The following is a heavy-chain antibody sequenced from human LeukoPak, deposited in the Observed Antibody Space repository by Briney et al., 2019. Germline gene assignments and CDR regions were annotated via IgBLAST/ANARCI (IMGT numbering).Heavy chain of an antibody. D-gene: IGHD3-3*01. V-gene: IGHV3-21*01. CDR2: ISSSSSYI. Sequence: GGSLRLSCAASGFTFSSYSMNWVRQAPGKGLEWVSSISSSSSYIYYADSVKGRFTISRDNSKNTLYLQMNSLRAEDTAVYYCARDLRFLEWLPQDYYYYGMDVWGQGTTVTVSS. CDR1: GFTFSSYS. J-gene: IGHJ6*02. CDR3: ARDLRFLEWLPQDYYYYGMDV.